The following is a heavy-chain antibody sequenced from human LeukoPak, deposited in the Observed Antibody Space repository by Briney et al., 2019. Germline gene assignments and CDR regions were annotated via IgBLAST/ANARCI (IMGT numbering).Heavy chain of an antibody. D-gene: IGHD2-2*02. CDR1: GYTFTGYY. CDR2: INPNSGGT. V-gene: IGHV1-2*02. J-gene: IGHJ4*02. CDR3: ARVHSDIVVVPAAIRPGPYYFDY. Sequence: ASVKVSCKASGYTFTGYYMHWVRQAPGQGLEWMGWINPNSGGTNYAQKFQGRVTMTRDTSISTAYMELSRLRSDDTAVYYCARVHSDIVVVPAAIRPGPYYFDYWGQGTLVTVSS.